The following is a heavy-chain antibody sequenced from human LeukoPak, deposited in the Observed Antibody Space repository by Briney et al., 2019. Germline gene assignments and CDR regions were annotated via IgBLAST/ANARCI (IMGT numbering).Heavy chain of an antibody. Sequence: PGGSLRLSCAASGITFSSYWMSWVRQAPGKGLDWVANIKQDGSEKYYVDSVKGRFTISRDNAKNSLYLQMNSLRAEDTAVYYCARGLHYYGSGSLLYWGQGTLVTVSS. V-gene: IGHV3-7*03. CDR2: IKQDGSEK. J-gene: IGHJ4*02. D-gene: IGHD3-10*01. CDR1: GITFSSYW. CDR3: ARGLHYYGSGSLLY.